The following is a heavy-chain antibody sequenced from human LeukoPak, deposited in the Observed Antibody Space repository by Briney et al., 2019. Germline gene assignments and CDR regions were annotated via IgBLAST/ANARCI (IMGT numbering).Heavy chain of an antibody. CDR3: TTVYSDGSGYYFNYCDY. V-gene: IGHV3-15*01. CDR2: IKSKTDGETT. J-gene: IGHJ4*02. D-gene: IGHD3-22*01. CDR1: GFTVTNAW. Sequence: PGGSLRLSCAASGFTVTNAWMSWVRQAPGKGLEWVGRIKSKTDGETTDYAAPVKGRFTISRDDSKNTLYLQMNSLKTEDTAVYYCTTVYSDGSGYYFNYCDYWGQGTLVTVST.